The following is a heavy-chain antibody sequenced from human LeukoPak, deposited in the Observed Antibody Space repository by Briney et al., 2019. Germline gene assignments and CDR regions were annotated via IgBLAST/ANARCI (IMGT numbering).Heavy chain of an antibody. D-gene: IGHD3-9*01. CDR2: ISGSGGST. V-gene: IGHV3-23*01. Sequence: PGGSLRLSCAASGFTFSSYAMSWVRQAPGKGLEWVSAISGSGGSTYYADSVKGRFTISRDNSKNTLYLQMNSLRAEDTAVYYCAKDLFRYFDWPPPTSFDYWGQGTLVTVSS. J-gene: IGHJ4*02. CDR3: AKDLFRYFDWPPPTSFDY. CDR1: GFTFSSYA.